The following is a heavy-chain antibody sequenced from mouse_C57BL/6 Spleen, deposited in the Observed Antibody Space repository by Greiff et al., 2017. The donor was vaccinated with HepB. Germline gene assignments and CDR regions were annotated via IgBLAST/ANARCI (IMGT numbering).Heavy chain of an antibody. Sequence: VQLQQPGAELVKPGASVKMSCKASGYTFTSYWITWVKQRPGQGLEWIGDIYPGSGSTKYNEKFKSKATLTVDTSSSTAYMQLSSLTSEDSAVYYCARNYYGSSFLAYWGQGTLVTVSA. V-gene: IGHV1-55*01. J-gene: IGHJ3*01. CDR3: ARNYYGSSFLAY. CDR1: GYTFTSYW. CDR2: IYPGSGST. D-gene: IGHD1-1*01.